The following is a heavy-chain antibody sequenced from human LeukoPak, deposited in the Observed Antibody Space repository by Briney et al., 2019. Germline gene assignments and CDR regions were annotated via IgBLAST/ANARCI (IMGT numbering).Heavy chain of an antibody. CDR1: GYTFTDYY. CDR3: ARDVSYSTSSEENTFDY. D-gene: IGHD6-6*01. V-gene: IGHV1-2*02. J-gene: IGHJ4*02. Sequence: ASVKVSCKASGYTFTDYYMHWVRQAPGQGLEWTGWINPNTGGTNYAQKFQGRVTMTRVTSISTAYMELSRLRSDDTAMYYCARDVSYSTSSEENTFDYWGQGTLVTVSS. CDR2: INPNTGGT.